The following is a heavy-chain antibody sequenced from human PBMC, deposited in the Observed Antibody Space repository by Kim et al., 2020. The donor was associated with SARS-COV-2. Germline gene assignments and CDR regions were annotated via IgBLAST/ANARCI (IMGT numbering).Heavy chain of an antibody. V-gene: IGHV3-49*02. Sequence: SVKGRFTISRDDSKSIAYLKMNSLKTEDTAVYYCTSMIDDILTGLDAFDIWGQGTMVTVSS. CDR3: TSMIDDILTGLDAFDI. D-gene: IGHD3-9*01. J-gene: IGHJ3*02.